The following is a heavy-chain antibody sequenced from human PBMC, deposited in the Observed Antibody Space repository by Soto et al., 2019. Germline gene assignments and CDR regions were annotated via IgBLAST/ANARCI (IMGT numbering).Heavy chain of an antibody. D-gene: IGHD3-22*01. CDR3: ARHASLLHYDSSGYLDY. CDR2: IYYSGST. Sequence: PSETLSLTCTVSGGSISSSSYYWGWIRQPPGKGLEWIGSIYYSGSTYYNPSLKSRVTISVDTSKNQFSLKLSSVTAADTAVYYCARHASLLHYDSSGYLDYWGQGTLVTVSS. J-gene: IGHJ4*02. CDR1: GGSISSSSYY. V-gene: IGHV4-39*01.